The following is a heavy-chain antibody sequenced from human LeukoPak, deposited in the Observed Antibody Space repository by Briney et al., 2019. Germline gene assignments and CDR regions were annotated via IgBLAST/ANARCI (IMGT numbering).Heavy chain of an antibody. J-gene: IGHJ6*03. CDR1: GGSFSGYY. D-gene: IGHD5-12*01. CDR2: INHSGST. Sequence: PSETLSLTCAVYGGSFSGYYWSWIRQPPGKGLEWIGEINHSGSTNYNPSLKSRVTISVDTSKNQFSLKLSSVTAADTAVYYYARIYSGYDWGYYYYYMDVWGKGTTVTVSS. CDR3: ARIYSGYDWGYYYYYMDV. V-gene: IGHV4-34*01.